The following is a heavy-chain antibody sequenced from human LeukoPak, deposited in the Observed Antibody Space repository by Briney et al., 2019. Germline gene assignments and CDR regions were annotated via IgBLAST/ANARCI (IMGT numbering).Heavy chain of an antibody. CDR1: GFVFVSYG. CDR2: ITGSGGST. D-gene: IGHD5-12*01. V-gene: IGHV3-23*01. J-gene: IGHJ4*02. CDR3: ARDQGNSLDY. Sequence: SGGSLRLSCEGSGFVFVSYGMSWVRQAPGKGLEWVSGITGSGGSTNYADAVKGRFTVSRDNSKNTLYLQMNSLRAEDTAVYYCARDQGNSLDYWGQGTLVTVSS.